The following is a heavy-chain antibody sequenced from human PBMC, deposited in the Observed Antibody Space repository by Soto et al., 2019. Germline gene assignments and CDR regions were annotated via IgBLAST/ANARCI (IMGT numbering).Heavy chain of an antibody. CDR1: GYTFTSYD. CDR3: ARDRGDYGDYRFGFDY. D-gene: IGHD4-17*01. Sequence: ASVKVSCKASGYTFTSYDINWVRQATGQGLEWMGWMNPNSGNTGYAQKFQGRVTMTRNTSISTAYMELSSLRSEDTAVYYCARDRGDYGDYRFGFDYWGQGTLVTVSS. CDR2: MNPNSGNT. J-gene: IGHJ4*02. V-gene: IGHV1-8*01.